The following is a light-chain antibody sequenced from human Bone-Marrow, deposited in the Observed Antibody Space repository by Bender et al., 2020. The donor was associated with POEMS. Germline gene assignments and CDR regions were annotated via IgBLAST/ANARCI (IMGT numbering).Light chain of an antibody. CDR3: VAWDASLNGWV. CDR1: TSNIGSNL. V-gene: IGLV1-47*01. J-gene: IGLJ3*02. CDR2: RNN. Sequence: QSVLTQPPSASGTPGQTVTISCSGSTSNIGSNLVYWYQQLPGAAPTLLIYRNNQRPSGVPDRFSGSKSGTSASLAITGLQSDDEAIYFCVAWDASLNGWVFGGGTKLTVL.